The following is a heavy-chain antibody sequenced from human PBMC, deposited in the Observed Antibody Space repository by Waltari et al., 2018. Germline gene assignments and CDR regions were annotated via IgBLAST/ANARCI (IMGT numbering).Heavy chain of an antibody. D-gene: IGHD6-13*01. CDR2: IDPDGGGT. CDR3: ARGRGTLGQLLVTY. V-gene: IGHV1-46*01. Sequence: QVQLVQSGAEVERPGASVRISCKASGYTFTNYYVHWLRQAPGRGFEGLGSIDPDGGGTTYAPKFRDRLSLTRDTSTSVLYMALDNLNSDDSAIYFCARGRGTLGQLLVTYWGQGTQVLVSS. J-gene: IGHJ4*02. CDR1: GYTFTNYY.